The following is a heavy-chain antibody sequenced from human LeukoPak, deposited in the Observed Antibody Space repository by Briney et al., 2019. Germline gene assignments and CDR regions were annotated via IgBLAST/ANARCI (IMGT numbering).Heavy chain of an antibody. V-gene: IGHV1-69*13. CDR2: IIHIFGTA. CDR1: GGTFSSYA. Sequence: SVKVSCKASGGTFSSYAISCVRQAPGQGLEWMGGIIHIFGTANYAQKFQGRVTITADESTSTAYMELSSLRSEDTAVYYCARGPRYDSSGKWDYWGQGTLVTVSS. CDR3: ARGPRYDSSGKWDY. J-gene: IGHJ4*02. D-gene: IGHD3-22*01.